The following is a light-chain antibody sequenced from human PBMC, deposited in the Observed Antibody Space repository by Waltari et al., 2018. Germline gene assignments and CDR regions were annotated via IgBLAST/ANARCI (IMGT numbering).Light chain of an antibody. CDR2: GAS. V-gene: IGKV3-20*01. CDR3: QQYGSSRWT. CDR1: PSVSSSY. J-gene: IGKJ1*01. Sequence: SSRARPSVSSSYLASSPQKPCQAPSLIIYGASSRATVIPERFSGSGAGTDFTLTISRLEPEDFAVYYCQQYGSSRWTFGQGTKVEIK.